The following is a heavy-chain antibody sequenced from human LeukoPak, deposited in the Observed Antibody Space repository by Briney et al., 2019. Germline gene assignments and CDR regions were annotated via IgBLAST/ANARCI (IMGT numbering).Heavy chain of an antibody. CDR2: IRFDGSNK. Sequence: PGGSLRLSCAASVFTFSGYGMHWARQAPGKGLEWVAFIRFDGSNKYCADSVKGRFTISRDNSKNTLYLQMNSLRAEDTAVYFCAKVNNDSGDYDYMDVWGKGTTVTVSS. CDR1: VFTFSGYG. J-gene: IGHJ6*03. V-gene: IGHV3-30*02. D-gene: IGHD4-17*01. CDR3: AKVNNDSGDYDYMDV.